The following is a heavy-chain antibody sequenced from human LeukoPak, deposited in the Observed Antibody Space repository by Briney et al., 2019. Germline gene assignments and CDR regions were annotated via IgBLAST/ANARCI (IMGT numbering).Heavy chain of an antibody. CDR1: GFTFSSYA. D-gene: IGHD4-17*01. CDR2: ISGSGGST. Sequence: GGSLRRSCAASGFTFSSYAMSWVRQAPGKGLEWVSAISGSGGSTYYADSVKGRFTISRDNSKNTLYLQMNSLRAEDTAVYYCAKDGTVTTGHFDYWGQGTLVTVSS. V-gene: IGHV3-23*01. J-gene: IGHJ4*02. CDR3: AKDGTVTTGHFDY.